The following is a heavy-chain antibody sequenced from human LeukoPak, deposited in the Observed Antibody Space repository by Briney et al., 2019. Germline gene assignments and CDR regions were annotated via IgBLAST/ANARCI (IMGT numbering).Heavy chain of an antibody. J-gene: IGHJ4*02. D-gene: IGHD6-19*01. CDR1: GGSISSYY. V-gene: IGHV4-59*01. Sequence: SETLSLTCRVSGGSISSYYWSWIRQPPGKGLEWIGYIYYSGSTNYNPSLKSRVTISVDTSKNQFSLKLSSVTAADTAVYYCARYAVAGYFDYWGQGTLVTVSS. CDR2: IYYSGST. CDR3: ARYAVAGYFDY.